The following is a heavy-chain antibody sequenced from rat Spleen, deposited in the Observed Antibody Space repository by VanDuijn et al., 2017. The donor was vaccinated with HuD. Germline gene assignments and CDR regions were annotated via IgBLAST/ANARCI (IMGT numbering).Heavy chain of an antibody. CDR1: GFTFSDYN. D-gene: IGHD1-8*01. CDR2: IVYDGSNT. V-gene: IGHV5S10*01. Sequence: EVQLVESGGGLVQPGRSLKLSCAGSGFTFSDYNMAWVRQAPKKGLEWVATIVYDGSNTYYRDSVKGRFTISRDNAKSTLYLQMDSLRSEDTATYYCTSLTTVATGVMDAWGQGASVTVSS. CDR3: TSLTTVATGVMDA. J-gene: IGHJ4*01.